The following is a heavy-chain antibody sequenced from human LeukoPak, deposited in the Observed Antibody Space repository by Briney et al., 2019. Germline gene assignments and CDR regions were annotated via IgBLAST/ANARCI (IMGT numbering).Heavy chain of an antibody. D-gene: IGHD6-13*01. V-gene: IGHV4-4*02. CDR2: IYHSGST. CDR1: GGSISSSNW. Sequence: PSGTLSLTCAVSGGSISSSNWWSWVRQPPGKGLEWIGEIYHSGSTNYNPSLKSRVTISVDKSKNQFSLKLSSVTAADTAVYYCARVIAAAAYYFDYWGQGTLVTVSP. CDR3: ARVIAAAAYYFDY. J-gene: IGHJ4*02.